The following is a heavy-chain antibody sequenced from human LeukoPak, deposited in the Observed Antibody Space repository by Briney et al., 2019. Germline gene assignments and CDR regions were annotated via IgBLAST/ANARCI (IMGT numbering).Heavy chain of an antibody. CDR2: IKSKTDGGTT. V-gene: IGHV3-15*01. Sequence: GGSLRLSCAASGFTFSNAWMSWVRQAPGKGLEWVGRIKSKTDGGTTDYAAPVKGRFTISRDDSKNTLYLQMNSLKTEDTAVYYCTTVSQWYYDILTGYYLLDYWGQGTLVTVSS. J-gene: IGHJ4*02. CDR1: GFTFSNAW. CDR3: TTVSQWYYDILTGYYLLDY. D-gene: IGHD3-9*01.